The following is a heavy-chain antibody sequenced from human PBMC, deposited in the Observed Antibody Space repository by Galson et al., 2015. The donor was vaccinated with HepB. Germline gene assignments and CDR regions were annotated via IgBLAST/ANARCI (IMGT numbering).Heavy chain of an antibody. J-gene: IGHJ4*02. V-gene: IGHV3-7*03. CDR3: ARDTRRFLEWLHPYHFDY. CDR1: GFTFSSYW. Sequence: SLRLSCAASGFTFSSYWMSWVRQAPGKGLEWVANIKQDGSEKYYVDSVKGRFTISRDNAKNSLYLQMNSLRAEDTAVYYCARDTRRFLEWLHPYHFDYWGQGTLVTVSS. D-gene: IGHD3-3*01. CDR2: IKQDGSEK.